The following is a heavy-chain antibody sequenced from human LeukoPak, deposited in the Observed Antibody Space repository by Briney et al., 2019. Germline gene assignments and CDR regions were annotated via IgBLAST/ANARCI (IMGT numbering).Heavy chain of an antibody. V-gene: IGHV6-1*01. D-gene: IGHD2-21*01. CDR1: GDSVVTNNVA. CDR3: TRGKYSGFDI. Sequence: SQTLSLTCAISGDSVVTNNVAWNWIRQSPSRGLEWLGRTYLRYKWYNEYAVSVKSRITINPDTSRNHFSQQLNSVIPEDTAVYYCTRGKYSGFDIWGQGTMVTVSS. CDR2: TYLRYKWYN. J-gene: IGHJ3*02.